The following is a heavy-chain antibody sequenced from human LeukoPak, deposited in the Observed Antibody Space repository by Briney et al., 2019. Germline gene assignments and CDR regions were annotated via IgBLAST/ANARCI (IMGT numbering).Heavy chain of an antibody. CDR1: GFTFSSYA. Sequence: GGSLRLSCAASGFTFSSYAMNRVRQTPGKGLEWVSTISDSGGSTYYADSVKGRFTISRDNSKNALYLQMNSLRAEDTAVYYCAEGRPFDYWGQGTLVTVSS. J-gene: IGHJ4*02. CDR3: AEGRPFDY. V-gene: IGHV3-23*01. CDR2: ISDSGGST.